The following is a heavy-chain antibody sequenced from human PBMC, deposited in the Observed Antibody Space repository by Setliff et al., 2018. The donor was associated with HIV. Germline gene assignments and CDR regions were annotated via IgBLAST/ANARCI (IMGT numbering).Heavy chain of an antibody. Sequence: LRLSCTASGFTFGNYAMSWVRQAPGKGLEWVGFIRSKAYGGTTEYAASVKGRFTISRDDSKSLAYLQMNSLKTEDTAVYYCTRDSREVVVIAAGLLDYWGQGTLVTVSS. D-gene: IGHD2-15*01. CDR3: TRDSREVVVIAAGLLDY. CDR2: IRSKAYGGTT. J-gene: IGHJ4*02. V-gene: IGHV3-49*04. CDR1: GFTFGNYA.